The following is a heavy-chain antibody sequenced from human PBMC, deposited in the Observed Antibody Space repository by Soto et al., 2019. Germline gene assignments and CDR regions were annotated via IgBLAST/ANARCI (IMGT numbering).Heavy chain of an antibody. J-gene: IGHJ4*02. CDR1: GFTFSDFY. D-gene: IGHD2-21*01. CDR2: ISPNSNYR. Sequence: GGSLRLSCEVSGFTFSDFYMSWIRQAPGKGLEWLSYISPNSNYRQYAESVKGRHTVSRDNAKNSLSLQMNSLRVEDTAVYYCVRGGGGGQFDSWGQGTLVTVSS. CDR3: VRGGGGGQFDS. V-gene: IGHV3-11*06.